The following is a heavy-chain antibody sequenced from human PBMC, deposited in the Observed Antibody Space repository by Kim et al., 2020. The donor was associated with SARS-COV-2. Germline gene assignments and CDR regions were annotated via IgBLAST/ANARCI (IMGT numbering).Heavy chain of an antibody. CDR1: GGSISSSSYY. CDR3: ARVGDYDFWSANRFDY. CDR2: IYYSGST. Sequence: SETLSLTCTVSGGSISSSSYYWGWIRQPPGKGLEWIGSIYYSGSTYYNPSLKSRVTISVDTSKNQFSLKLSSVTAADTAVYYCARVGDYDFWSANRFDYWGQGTLVTVSS. V-gene: IGHV4-39*01. J-gene: IGHJ4*02. D-gene: IGHD3-3*01.